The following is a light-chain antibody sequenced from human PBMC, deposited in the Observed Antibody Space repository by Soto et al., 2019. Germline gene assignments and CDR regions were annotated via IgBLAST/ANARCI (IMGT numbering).Light chain of an antibody. V-gene: IGKV3-15*01. CDR1: QSVSSN. J-gene: IGKJ1*01. CDR2: GAS. CDR3: QQYDGSPRT. Sequence: EILMTQSPATLSVSPGETATLSCRASQSVSSNLAWYQQKPGQAPSLLIYGASTRATDIPPRFSGSGSGTEFTLTSTSLQSEDFAVSHCQQYDGSPRTFGQGTKVEIK.